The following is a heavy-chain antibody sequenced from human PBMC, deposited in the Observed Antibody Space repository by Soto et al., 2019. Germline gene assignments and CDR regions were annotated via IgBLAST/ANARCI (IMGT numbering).Heavy chain of an antibody. V-gene: IGHV3-11*06. Sequence: GGALRLSCAASGFTFSYHHMSWIRQAPGKGLEWVSYISSSGSYTNYADSVKGRFTISRDNAKNSLYLQMNSLRAEDTAVYYCARGHSSAQDYWGQGTLVTVSS. CDR2: ISSSGSYT. D-gene: IGHD6-19*01. J-gene: IGHJ4*02. CDR1: GFTFSYHH. CDR3: ARGHSSAQDY.